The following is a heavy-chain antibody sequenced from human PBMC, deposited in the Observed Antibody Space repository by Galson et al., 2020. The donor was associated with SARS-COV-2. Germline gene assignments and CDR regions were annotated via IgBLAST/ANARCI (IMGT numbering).Heavy chain of an antibody. D-gene: IGHD3-9*01. Sequence: ASVKVSCKASGYTFTSYGISWVRQAPGQGLEWMGWISAYNGNTNYAQKLQGRVTMTTDTSTSTAYMELRSLRSDDTAVYYCARLVRYFDWSMVSDAGGHYGMDVWGQGTTVTVSS. V-gene: IGHV1-18*01. CDR1: GYTFTSYG. CDR2: ISAYNGNT. CDR3: ARLVRYFDWSMVSDAGGHYGMDV. J-gene: IGHJ6*02.